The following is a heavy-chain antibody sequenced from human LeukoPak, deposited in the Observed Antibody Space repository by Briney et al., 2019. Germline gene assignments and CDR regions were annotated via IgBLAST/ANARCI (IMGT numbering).Heavy chain of an antibody. CDR2: IYTSGST. J-gene: IGHJ5*02. V-gene: IGHV4-4*07. Sequence: PSETLSLTCTVSGGSISSYYWSWIRQPAGKGLEWIRRIYTSGSTNYNPSLKSRVTMSVDTSKNQFSLKLSSVTAADTAVYYCARGVDTIFGVGNNWFDPWGQGTLVTVSS. CDR1: GGSISSYY. D-gene: IGHD3-3*01. CDR3: ARGVDTIFGVGNNWFDP.